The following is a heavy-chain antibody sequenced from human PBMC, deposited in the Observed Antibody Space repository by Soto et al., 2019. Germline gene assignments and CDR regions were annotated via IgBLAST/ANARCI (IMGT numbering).Heavy chain of an antibody. CDR3: ARSRVVPAATGRYYFDY. Sequence: ASVKVSCMASGYTFTSYGISWVRQAPGQGLEWMGWINAYNGNTNYAQKLQGRVTMTTDTCTSTAYMELRSLRSDDTAVYYCARSRVVPAATGRYYFDYWGQGTLVTVSS. CDR1: GYTFTSYG. V-gene: IGHV1-18*01. D-gene: IGHD2-2*01. CDR2: INAYNGNT. J-gene: IGHJ4*02.